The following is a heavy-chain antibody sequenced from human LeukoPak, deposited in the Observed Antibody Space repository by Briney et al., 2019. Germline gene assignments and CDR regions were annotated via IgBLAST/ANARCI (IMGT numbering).Heavy chain of an antibody. CDR2: INWNGGST. V-gene: IGHV3-20*04. CDR1: GFTFDDYG. J-gene: IGHJ4*02. CDR3: AIPPTRPQGDY. D-gene: IGHD6-25*01. Sequence: GGSLRLSCAASGFTFDDYGISWVRQAPGKGLEWVSSINWNGGSTGYADSVKGRFTISRDNSKNTLYLQMNSLRAEDTAVYYCAIPPTRPQGDYWGQGTLVTVSS.